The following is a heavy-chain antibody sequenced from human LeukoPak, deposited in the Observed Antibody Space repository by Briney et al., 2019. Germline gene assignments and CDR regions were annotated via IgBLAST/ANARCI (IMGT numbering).Heavy chain of an antibody. J-gene: IGHJ4*02. CDR3: ARSIPMIVVVITRLDY. D-gene: IGHD3-22*01. Sequence: GGSLRLSCAASGFTFSSYAMHWVRQAPGKGLEWVAVISYDGSNKYYADSVKGRFTISRDNSKNTLYLQMNSLRAEDTAVYYCARSIPMIVVVITRLDYWGQGTLVTVSS. CDR1: GFTFSSYA. CDR2: ISYDGSNK. V-gene: IGHV3-30-3*01.